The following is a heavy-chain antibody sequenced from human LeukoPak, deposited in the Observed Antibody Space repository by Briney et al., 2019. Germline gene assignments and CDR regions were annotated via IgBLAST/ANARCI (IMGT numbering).Heavy chain of an antibody. D-gene: IGHD5-24*01. V-gene: IGHV4-34*01. CDR1: GGSFSGYY. Sequence: SETLSLTCAVYGGSFSGYYWSWIRQPPGKGLEWIGEINHSGSTNYNPSLKSRVTISVDTSKNQFSLKLSSVTAADTAVYYCARHRRGDGYFSKTINWFDPWGQGTLVTVSS. CDR2: INHSGST. CDR3: ARHRRGDGYFSKTINWFDP. J-gene: IGHJ5*02.